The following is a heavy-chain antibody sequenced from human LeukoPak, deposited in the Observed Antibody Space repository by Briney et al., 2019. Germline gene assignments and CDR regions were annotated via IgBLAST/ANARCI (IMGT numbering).Heavy chain of an antibody. J-gene: IGHJ5*02. D-gene: IGHD3-16*01. CDR2: IYYSGST. CDR1: GGSISSYY. CDR3: ARMIPFDP. V-gene: IGHV4-59*01. Sequence: PSGTLSLTCTVSGGSISSYYWSWIRQPPGKGLEWIGYIYYSGSTNYNPSLKSRVTISVDTSKNQFSLKLSSVTAADTAVYYCARMIPFDPWGQGTLVTVSS.